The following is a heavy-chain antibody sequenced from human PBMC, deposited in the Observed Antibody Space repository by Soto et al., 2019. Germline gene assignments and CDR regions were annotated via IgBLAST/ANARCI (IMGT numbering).Heavy chain of an antibody. CDR3: ARGDVGDYYGMDA. CDR2: ISSRSSYI. D-gene: IGHD3-16*01. V-gene: IGHV3-21*01. CDR1: GFTFSIYS. J-gene: IGHJ6*02. Sequence: EVQLVESGGGLVQPGGSLRLSCAASGFTFSIYSMNWVRQAPGKGLEWVSSISSRSSYIYYADSVKGRFTISRYNAKNSLYMQMNSLSAEDTAVYYCARGDVGDYYGMDAWGQGTTVTVSS.